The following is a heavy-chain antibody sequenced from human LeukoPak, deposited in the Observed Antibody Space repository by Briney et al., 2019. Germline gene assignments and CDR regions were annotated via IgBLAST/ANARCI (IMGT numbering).Heavy chain of an antibody. CDR2: INHSGST. CDR3: ARGLKTRSYYYGSGSYSGYYYYGMDV. Sequence: SETLSLTCAVYGWSFSGYYWSWIRQPPGKGLEWIGEINHSGSTNYNPSLKSRVTISVDTSKNQFSLKLSSVTAADTAVYYCARGLKTRSYYYGSGSYSGYYYYGMDVWGQGTTVTVSS. J-gene: IGHJ6*02. V-gene: IGHV4-34*01. D-gene: IGHD3-10*01. CDR1: GWSFSGYY.